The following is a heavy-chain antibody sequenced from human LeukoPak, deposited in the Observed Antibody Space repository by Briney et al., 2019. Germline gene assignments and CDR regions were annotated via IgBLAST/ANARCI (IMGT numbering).Heavy chain of an antibody. CDR1: GLTFSSYG. D-gene: IGHD3-10*01. CDR2: IRYDGSNK. J-gene: IGHJ4*02. CDR3: AKDTRFGELLPDY. Sequence: QPGGSLRLSCAASGLTFSSYGMPWVRQAPGKGLEWVAFIRYDGSNKYYADSVKGRFTISRDNSKNTLYLQMNSLRAEDTAVYYCAKDTRFGELLPDYWGQGTLVTVSS. V-gene: IGHV3-30*02.